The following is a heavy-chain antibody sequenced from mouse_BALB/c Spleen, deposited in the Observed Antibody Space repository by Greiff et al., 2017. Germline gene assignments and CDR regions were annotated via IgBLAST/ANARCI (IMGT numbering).Heavy chain of an antibody. V-gene: IGHV14-3*02. CDR3: ASRGHYSYAMDY. Sequence: DVKLVESGAELVKPGASVKLSCTASGFNIKDTYMHWVKQRPEQGLEWIGRIDPANGNTKYDPKFQGKATITADTSSSTAYMQLSSPTSEDSAVYYCASRGHYSYAMDYWGQGTSVTVSS. CDR2: IDPANGNT. D-gene: IGHD1-2*01. CDR1: GFNIKDTY. J-gene: IGHJ4*01.